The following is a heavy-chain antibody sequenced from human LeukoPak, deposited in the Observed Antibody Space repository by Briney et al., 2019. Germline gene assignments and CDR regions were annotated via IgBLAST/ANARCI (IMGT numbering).Heavy chain of an antibody. CDR2: KNPNSGNT. CDR1: GYTFTSYD. V-gene: IGHV1-8*03. D-gene: IGHD3-9*01. J-gene: IGHJ3*02. Sequence: GASVKVSCKASGYTFTSYDINWVRQATGQGLEWMGWKNPNSGNTGYAQKFQGRVTITRNTSISTAYMELSSLRSEDTAVYYCARGLLRYFDWLVHDAFDIWGQGTMVTVCS. CDR3: ARGLLRYFDWLVHDAFDI.